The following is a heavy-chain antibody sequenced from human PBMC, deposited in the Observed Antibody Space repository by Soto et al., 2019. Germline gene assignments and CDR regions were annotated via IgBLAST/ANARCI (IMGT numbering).Heavy chain of an antibody. V-gene: IGHV3-23*01. D-gene: IGHD2-2*01. J-gene: IGHJ4*02. CDR3: AKVIFGGGYCSSTSCPEGVDY. Sequence: RRLSCAASGFTFSSYAMSWVRQAPGKGLEWVSAISGSGGSTYYADSVKGRFTISRDNSKNTLYLQMNSLRAEDTAVYYCAKVIFGGGYCSSTSCPEGVDYWGQGTLVTVSS. CDR1: GFTFSSYA. CDR2: ISGSGGST.